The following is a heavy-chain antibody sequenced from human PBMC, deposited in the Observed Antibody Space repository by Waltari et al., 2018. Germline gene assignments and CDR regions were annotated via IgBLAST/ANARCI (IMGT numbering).Heavy chain of an antibody. V-gene: IGHV4-4*02. CDR1: GRSIRSRNW. Sequence: QVHLQESGPGLVNPSGTLSLTCALSGRSIRSRNWCSCVRKPPGKGLEWIGEIYHSGSTNYNPSLKSRVTISVDKSKNQFSLKLSSVTAADTAVYYCARGAGMGRNWFDPWGQGTLVTVSS. J-gene: IGHJ5*02. CDR2: IYHSGST. CDR3: ARGAGMGRNWFDP. D-gene: IGHD6-19*01.